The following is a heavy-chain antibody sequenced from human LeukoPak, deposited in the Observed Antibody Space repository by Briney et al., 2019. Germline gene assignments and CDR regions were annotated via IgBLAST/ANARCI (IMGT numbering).Heavy chain of an antibody. D-gene: IGHD4-17*01. CDR2: IYYSGST. CDR3: ARDRGTTVTTTDY. V-gene: IGHV4-39*07. J-gene: IGHJ4*02. Sequence: SETLSLTCTVSGGSISSSSYYWGWIRQPPGKGLEWIGSIYYSGSTYYNPSLKNRVTISVDTSKNQFSLKLSSVTAADTAVYYCARDRGTTVTTTDYWGQGTLVTVSS. CDR1: GGSISSSSYY.